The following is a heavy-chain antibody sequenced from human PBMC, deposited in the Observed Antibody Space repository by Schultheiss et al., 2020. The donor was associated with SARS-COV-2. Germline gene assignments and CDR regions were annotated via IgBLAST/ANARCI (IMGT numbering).Heavy chain of an antibody. CDR2: ISGSGSNT. CDR1: GGSISSYY. V-gene: IGHV3-23*01. D-gene: IGHD2-21*02. Sequence: LSLTCTVSGGSISSYYWSWVRQSPGKGLEWVSAISGSGSNTYYADSVKGRFTISRDNSKNTLYLQMNSLRSEDTAMYYCARYYCGGDCYSGSLDYWGQGTLVTVS. CDR3: ARYYCGGDCYSGSLDY. J-gene: IGHJ4*02.